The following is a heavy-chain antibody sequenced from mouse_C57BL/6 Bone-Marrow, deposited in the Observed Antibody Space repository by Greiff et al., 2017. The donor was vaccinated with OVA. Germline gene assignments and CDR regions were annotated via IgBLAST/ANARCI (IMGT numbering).Heavy chain of an antibody. Sequence: EVKLMESGPGLAKPSQTLSLTCSVTGYSITSDYWNWIRKFPGNKLEYMGYISYSGSTYYNPSLKSRISITRDTSKNQYYLQLNSVTTEDTATYYCARGDGSSYWYFDVWGTGTTVTVSS. J-gene: IGHJ1*03. CDR1: GYSITSDY. V-gene: IGHV3-8*01. CDR2: ISYSGST. D-gene: IGHD1-1*01. CDR3: ARGDGSSYWYFDV.